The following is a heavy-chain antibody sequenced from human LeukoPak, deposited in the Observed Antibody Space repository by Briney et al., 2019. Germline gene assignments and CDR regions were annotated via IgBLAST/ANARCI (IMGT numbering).Heavy chain of an antibody. Sequence: ASVKVSCKASGYTFTGYYVHWVRQAPGQGLEWMGWINPNSGGTNYAQKFQGRVTMTRDTSISTAYMELSRLRSDDTAVYYCARDPCSSTSCFDYWGQGTLVTVSS. J-gene: IGHJ4*02. CDR2: INPNSGGT. CDR1: GYTFTGYY. D-gene: IGHD2-2*01. V-gene: IGHV1-2*02. CDR3: ARDPCSSTSCFDY.